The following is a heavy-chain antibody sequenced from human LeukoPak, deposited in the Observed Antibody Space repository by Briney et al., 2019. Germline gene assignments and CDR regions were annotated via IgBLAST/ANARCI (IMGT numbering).Heavy chain of an antibody. CDR2: IKQDGSEK. CDR1: GFTSSSYW. J-gene: IGHJ4*02. CDR3: ARDRSGPWDY. V-gene: IGHV3-7*03. Sequence: GGSLRLSCAASGFTSSSYWMSWVRQAPGKGLEWVANIKQDGSEKYYVDSVKGRFTISRDNAKNSLYLQMNSLRAEDTAVYYCARDRSGPWDYWGQGTLVTVSS.